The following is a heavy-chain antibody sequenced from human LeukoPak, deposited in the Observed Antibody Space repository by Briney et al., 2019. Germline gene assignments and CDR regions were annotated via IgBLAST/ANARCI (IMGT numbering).Heavy chain of an antibody. CDR3: ARRRIAVADYWYFDP. CDR1: GGSISSYY. J-gene: IGHJ2*01. V-gene: IGHV4-59*08. D-gene: IGHD6-19*01. CDR2: IYYSGST. Sequence: PSETLSLTCTVSGGSISSYYWSWIRQPPGKGLEWIGYIYYSGSTNYNPSLKSRVTISVDTSKNQFSLKLSSVTAADTAVYYCARRRIAVADYWYFDPWGRGTLVTVSS.